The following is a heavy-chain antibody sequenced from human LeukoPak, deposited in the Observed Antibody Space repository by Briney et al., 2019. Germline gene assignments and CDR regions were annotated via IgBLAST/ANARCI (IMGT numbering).Heavy chain of an antibody. D-gene: IGHD3-22*01. V-gene: IGHV4-39*07. CDR3: ARSSEGRYYYDSRGYSYYYYYMDV. J-gene: IGHJ6*03. CDR2: IYYSGST. CDR1: GFTFSRYE. Sequence: GSLRLSCAASGFTFSRYEMNWVRQPPGKGLEWIASIYYSGSTYYSPSLRSRVTISVDTSKNQFSLKLNSVTAADTAVYYCARSSEGRYYYDSRGYSYYYYYMDVWGKGTTVTISS.